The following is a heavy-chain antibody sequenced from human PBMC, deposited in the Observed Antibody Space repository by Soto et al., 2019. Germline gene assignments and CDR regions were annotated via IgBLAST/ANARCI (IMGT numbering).Heavy chain of an antibody. CDR2: ISSSSSYI. Sequence: PGGSLRLSCAASGFTFSSYSMNWVRRAPGKGLEWVSSISSSSSYIYYADSVKGRFTISRDNAKNSLYLQMNSLRAEDTAVYYCAAELEPDAFDIWGQGTMVTVSS. CDR3: AAELEPDAFDI. V-gene: IGHV3-21*01. D-gene: IGHD1-1*01. CDR1: GFTFSSYS. J-gene: IGHJ3*02.